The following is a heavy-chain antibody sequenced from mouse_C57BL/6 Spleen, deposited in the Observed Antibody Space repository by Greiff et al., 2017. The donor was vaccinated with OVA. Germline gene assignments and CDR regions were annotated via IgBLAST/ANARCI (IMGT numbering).Heavy chain of an antibody. V-gene: IGHV1-64*01. CDR1: GYTFTSYW. D-gene: IGHD1-1*01. CDR2: IHPNSGST. Sequence: QVHVKQPGAELVKPGASVKLSCKASGYTFTSYWMHWVKQRPGQGLEWIGMIHPNSGSTNYNEKFKSKATLTVDKSSSTAYMQLSSLTSEDSAVYYCARDLTTVAYFDYWGQGTTLTVSS. CDR3: ARDLTTVAYFDY. J-gene: IGHJ2*01.